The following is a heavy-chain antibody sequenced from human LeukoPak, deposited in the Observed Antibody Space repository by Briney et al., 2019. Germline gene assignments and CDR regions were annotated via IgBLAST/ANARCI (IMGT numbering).Heavy chain of an antibody. V-gene: IGHV3-21*01. CDR2: ISSSRSYI. CDR1: GFTFSSYS. D-gene: IGHD3-10*01. CDR3: ARDSRTDYYGSGSQYGMDV. Sequence: PGGSLRLSCAASGFTFSSYSMNWVRQAPGKGLEWVSSISSSRSYIYYADSVKGRFTITRDNAKNSLYLQMNSLRAEDTAVYYCARDSRTDYYGSGSQYGMDVWGKGTTVTVSS. J-gene: IGHJ6*04.